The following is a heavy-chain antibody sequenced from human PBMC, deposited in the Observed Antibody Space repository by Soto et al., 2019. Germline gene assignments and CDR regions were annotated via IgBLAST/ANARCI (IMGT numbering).Heavy chain of an antibody. J-gene: IGHJ6*02. V-gene: IGHV3-33*01. Sequence: QPGGSLRLSCAASGFTFSSYGMHWVRQAPGKGLEWVAVIWYDGSNKYYADSVKGRFTISRDNSKNTLYLQMNSLRAEDTAVYYCARDGAFGCSGGSCPTGWGYYYYYYGMDVWGQGTTVTVSS. CDR3: ARDGAFGCSGGSCPTGWGYYYYYYGMDV. CDR1: GFTFSSYG. CDR2: IWYDGSNK. D-gene: IGHD2-15*01.